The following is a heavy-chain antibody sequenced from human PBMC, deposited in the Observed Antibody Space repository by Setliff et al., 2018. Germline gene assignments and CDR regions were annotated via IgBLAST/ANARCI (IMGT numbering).Heavy chain of an antibody. CDR2: INPNSGGA. CDR3: ARAGDAAAGRKGVFEY. CDR1: GYTFAGYY. J-gene: IGHJ4*02. V-gene: IGHV1-2*02. Sequence: ASVKVSCKASGYTFAGYYMHWVRQAPGQGLEWMGWINPNSGGANYAQKFQGRVTMTRDTSISTGYMEMSSLTSEDTAMYYCARAGDAAAGRKGVFEYWGQGSLVTVSS. D-gene: IGHD6-13*01.